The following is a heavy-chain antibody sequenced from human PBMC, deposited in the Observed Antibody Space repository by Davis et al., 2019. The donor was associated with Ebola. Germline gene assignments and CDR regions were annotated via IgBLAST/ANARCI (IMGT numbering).Heavy chain of an antibody. CDR1: DDSISGHY. V-gene: IGHV4-59*11. Sequence: PSETLSLTCTVSDDSISGHYWNWVRQPPGKGLEWIGIIYDSGRTNYNPSLKSRVTISADTSKNQFSLKLTSVTAADTAVYYCVRFGYGAYWGQGTLVTVSS. D-gene: IGHD3-22*01. CDR2: IYDSGRT. J-gene: IGHJ4*02. CDR3: VRFGYGAY.